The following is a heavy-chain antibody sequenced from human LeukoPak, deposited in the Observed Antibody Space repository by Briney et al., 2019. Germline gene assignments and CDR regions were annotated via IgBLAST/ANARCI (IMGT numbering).Heavy chain of an antibody. Sequence: ASVKVSCKASGYTCTSYGISWVRQAPGQGLEWMGWISAYNGNTNYAQKLQGRVTMTTDASTSTAYMELRSLRSDDTAVYYCARAGVDRDGYNPSDYWGQGTLVTVSS. D-gene: IGHD5-24*01. V-gene: IGHV1-18*01. CDR2: ISAYNGNT. CDR1: GYTCTSYG. J-gene: IGHJ4*02. CDR3: ARAGVDRDGYNPSDY.